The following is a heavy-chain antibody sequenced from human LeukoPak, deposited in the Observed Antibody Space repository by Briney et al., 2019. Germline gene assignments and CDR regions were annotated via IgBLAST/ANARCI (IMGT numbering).Heavy chain of an antibody. CDR1: GFTFDDYA. CDR3: AKASGGYCSSISCYHFDY. D-gene: IGHD2-2*01. J-gene: IGHJ4*02. Sequence: GGSLRLSCAASGFTFDDYAMHWARQGPGKGLEWVSGISWNSGTRRYADSVKGRFTISRDNAKNSLYLQMNGLRAEDTALYYCAKASGGYCSSISCYHFDYWGQGILVTVSS. V-gene: IGHV3-9*01. CDR2: ISWNSGTR.